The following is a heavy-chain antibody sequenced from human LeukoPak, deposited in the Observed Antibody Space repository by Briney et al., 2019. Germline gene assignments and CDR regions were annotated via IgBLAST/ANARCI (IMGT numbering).Heavy chain of an antibody. D-gene: IGHD2-2*01. CDR1: GFTFSSFE. V-gene: IGHV3-48*03. J-gene: IGHJ2*01. CDR2: ISSGGNTI. CDR3: ARGCGTASCYCWYFDL. Sequence: GGSLRLSCAASGFTFSSFEMNWVRQAPGKGLEWVSYISSGGNTIFYADSVKGRFTISRDNAKNSLYLQMNSLRAEDTALYYCARGCGTASCYCWYFDLWGRGTLVTVSS.